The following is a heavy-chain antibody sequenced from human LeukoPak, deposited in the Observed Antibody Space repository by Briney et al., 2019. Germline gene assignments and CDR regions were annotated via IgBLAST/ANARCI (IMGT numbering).Heavy chain of an antibody. CDR3: ATCRIMAPFDC. J-gene: IGHJ4*02. CDR1: GGSFSGYY. CDR2: INHSGST. V-gene: IGHV4-34*01. Sequence: PSETLSLTCAVYGGSFSGYYWSWIRQPPGKGLEWIGEINHSGSTNYNPSLKSRVTISVDTSKNQFSLKLSSVTAADTAVYYCATCRIMAPFDCWGQGTLVTVSS. D-gene: IGHD1-14*01.